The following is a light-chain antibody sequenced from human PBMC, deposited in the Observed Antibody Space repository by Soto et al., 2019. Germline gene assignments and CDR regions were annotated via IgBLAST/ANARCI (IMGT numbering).Light chain of an antibody. CDR3: SSYTSRSTGF. CDR2: EVG. J-gene: IGLJ1*01. V-gene: IGLV2-14*01. Sequence: QSVLTQPDSVSGSPGQSITISCTGTSSDVGTYNYVSWYQQHPGKAPKLMIYEVGNRPSGVSNRFSGSKSGNTASLTISGLQAEDEADYYCSSYTSRSTGFFGTGTKVTVL. CDR1: SSDVGTYNY.